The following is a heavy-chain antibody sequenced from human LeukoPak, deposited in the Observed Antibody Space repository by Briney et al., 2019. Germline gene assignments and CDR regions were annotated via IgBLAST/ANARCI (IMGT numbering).Heavy chain of an antibody. CDR3: ARENWRSKSIDFDS. CDR2: IYAGGST. Sequence: SETLSLTCTVSDGSISNFYWSWIRQPAGKGLEWIGRIYAGGSTNYNPSLKGRVTLSVDTSKNQFSLRLSSVTAADTAAYFCARENWRSKSIDFDSWGQGTLVTVSS. CDR1: DGSISNFY. V-gene: IGHV4-4*07. D-gene: IGHD6-6*01. J-gene: IGHJ4*02.